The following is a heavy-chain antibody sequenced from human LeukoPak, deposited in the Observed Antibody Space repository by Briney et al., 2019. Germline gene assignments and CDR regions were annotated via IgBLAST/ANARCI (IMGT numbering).Heavy chain of an antibody. J-gene: IGHJ6*02. CDR3: ARDVGNNYYYPYGMDV. Sequence: SETLSLTCTVSGGSISSYYWSWIRQPPGKGLEWIGYIYYSGSTNYNPSLKSRVTISVDTSKNQFSLKLSSVTAADTAVYYCARDVGNNYYYPYGMDVWGQGTTVTVSS. V-gene: IGHV4-59*01. CDR2: IYYSGST. D-gene: IGHD2/OR15-2a*01. CDR1: GGSISSYY.